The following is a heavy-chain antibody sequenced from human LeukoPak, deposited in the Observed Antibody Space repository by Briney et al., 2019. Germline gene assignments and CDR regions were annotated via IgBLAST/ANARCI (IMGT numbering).Heavy chain of an antibody. J-gene: IGHJ3*02. D-gene: IGHD2-15*01. CDR3: ARSLVVAATKLHAFDI. V-gene: IGHV1-18*01. CDR1: GYTFISYG. Sequence: GASVKVSCKASGYTFISYGISWVRQAPGQGPEWMGWINGDKGNTNYAQKFQSRVTMTTDTSTSTAYMELRSLRSDDTAVYYCARSLVVAATKLHAFDIWGQGTMVTVSS. CDR2: INGDKGNT.